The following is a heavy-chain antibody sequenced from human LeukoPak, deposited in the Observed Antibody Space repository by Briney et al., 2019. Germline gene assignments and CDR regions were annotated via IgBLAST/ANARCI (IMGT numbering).Heavy chain of an antibody. CDR1: GFTFSSYG. Sequence: PGGSLRLSCAASGFTFSSYGMHWVRQAPGKGLEWVAFIRYDGGNKYYADSVKGRFTISRDNSKNTLYLQMNSLRAEDTAVYYCAKSPYDYVWGSYRYAYYFDYWGQGTLVTVSS. V-gene: IGHV3-30*02. CDR3: AKSPYDYVWGSYRYAYYFDY. CDR2: IRYDGGNK. D-gene: IGHD3-16*02. J-gene: IGHJ4*02.